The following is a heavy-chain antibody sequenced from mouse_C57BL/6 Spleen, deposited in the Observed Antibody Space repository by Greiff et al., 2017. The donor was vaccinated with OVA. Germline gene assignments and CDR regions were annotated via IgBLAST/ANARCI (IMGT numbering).Heavy chain of an antibody. J-gene: IGHJ4*01. V-gene: IGHV1-42*01. CDR3: ARGPDY. Sequence: EVQLQQSGPELVKPGASVKISCKASGYSFTGYYMNWVKQSPEKSLEWIGEINPSTGGTTYNQKFKAKATLTVDKSSSTAYMQLKSLTSEDSAVYYSARGPDYWGQGTSVTVSS. CDR2: INPSTGGT. CDR1: GYSFTGYY.